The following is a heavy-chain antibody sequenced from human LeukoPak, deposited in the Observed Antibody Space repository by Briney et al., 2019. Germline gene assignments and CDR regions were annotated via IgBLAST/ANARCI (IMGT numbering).Heavy chain of an antibody. CDR1: GGTFSSYA. Sequence: SVKVSCKASGGTFSSYAISWVRQAPGQGLEWMGGIIPIFGTANYAQKFQGRVTITADESTSTAYMELSSLRSEDTAVYYCARAGYYYDSSGYPHPGNFDYWGQGTLVTVSS. CDR3: ARAGYYYDSSGYPHPGNFDY. D-gene: IGHD3-22*01. J-gene: IGHJ4*02. CDR2: IIPIFGTA. V-gene: IGHV1-69*13.